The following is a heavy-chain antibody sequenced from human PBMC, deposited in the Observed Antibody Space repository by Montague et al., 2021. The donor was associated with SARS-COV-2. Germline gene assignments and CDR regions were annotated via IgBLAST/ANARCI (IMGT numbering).Heavy chain of an antibody. V-gene: IGHV3-23*01. CDR1: GFTFSSYA. CDR3: AEDYYSSGYYRVPDAFDI. D-gene: IGHD3-22*01. J-gene: IGHJ3*02. CDR2: ISGSGGST. Sequence: SLRLSCAASGFTFSSYAMSWVRQAPGKGLEWVSAISGSGGSTYYADSVKGRFTISRDNSKNTLYLQMNSLRAEDTAVYYCAEDYYSSGYYRVPDAFDIWGQGTMVTVSS.